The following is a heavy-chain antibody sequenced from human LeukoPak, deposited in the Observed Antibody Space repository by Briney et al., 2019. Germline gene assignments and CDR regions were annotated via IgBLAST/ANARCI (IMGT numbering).Heavy chain of an antibody. CDR3: ARKYTVVVVAATFGWFDP. V-gene: IGHV4-39*01. D-gene: IGHD2-15*01. CDR1: GGSISSSSYY. J-gene: IGHJ5*02. CDR2: IYYSGST. Sequence: SETLSLTCTVSGGSISSSSYYWGWIRQPPGKGLEWIGSIYYSGSTNYNPSLKSRVTISVDTSKNQFSLKLSSVTAADTAVYYCARKYTVVVVAATFGWFDPWGQGTLVTVSS.